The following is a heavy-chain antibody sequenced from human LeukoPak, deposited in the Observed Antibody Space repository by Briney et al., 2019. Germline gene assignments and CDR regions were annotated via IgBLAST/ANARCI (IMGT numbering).Heavy chain of an antibody. D-gene: IGHD3-10*01. CDR3: ARALWFGETFPAY. V-gene: IGHV3-7*01. CDR1: GGSFSGYY. Sequence: PSETLSLTCAVYGGSFSGYYWSWLRQPPGKGLEWVANMKQDGSETYYVDSVKGRFTISRDNAKNSLYLQMNSLRAEDTAVYYCARALWFGETFPAYWGQGTLVTVSS. J-gene: IGHJ4*02. CDR2: MKQDGSET.